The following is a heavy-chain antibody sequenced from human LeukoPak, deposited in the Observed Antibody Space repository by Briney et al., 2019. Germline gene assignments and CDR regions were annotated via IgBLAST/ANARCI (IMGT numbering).Heavy chain of an antibody. CDR1: GYTFTGYY. CDR3: ARDPKNTYYLDV. J-gene: IGHJ6*03. V-gene: IGHV1-2*02. CDR2: IDPNRGGT. Sequence: GASVKVSRKASGYTFTGYYLHWVRQAPGQGLEWMGWIDPNRGGTNYAQKFQGQVTMTRDTSISTAYMELSRLTSDDTAVYYCARDPKNTYYLDVWGKGTTVTVSS.